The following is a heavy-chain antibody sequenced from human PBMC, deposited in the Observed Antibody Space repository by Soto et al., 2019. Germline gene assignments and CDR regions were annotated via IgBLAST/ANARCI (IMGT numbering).Heavy chain of an antibody. Sequence: GGSLRLSCAASGFTFSSYSMNWVRQAPGKGLEWVSSISSSSYIYYADSVKGRFTVSRDNAKNSLYLQMNSLRAEDTAVYYCARGRGSSSSFWFDPWGQGTLVTVPQ. V-gene: IGHV3-21*01. CDR1: GFTFSSYS. D-gene: IGHD6-6*01. CDR3: ARGRGSSSSFWFDP. J-gene: IGHJ5*02. CDR2: ISSSSYI.